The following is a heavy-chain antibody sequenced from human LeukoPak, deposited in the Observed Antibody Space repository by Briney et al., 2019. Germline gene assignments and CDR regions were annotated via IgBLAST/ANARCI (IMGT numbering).Heavy chain of an antibody. Sequence: PSQTLSLTCAVSGGSISSGGYSWRWIRQPPGKGLEWIGYIYHSGSTYYNPSLKSRVTISVDRSKNQFSLKLSSVTAADTAVYYCARWAVAGFHGEGRYFDYWGQGTLVTVSS. CDR1: GGSISSGGYS. CDR2: IYHSGST. D-gene: IGHD6-19*01. CDR3: ARWAVAGFHGEGRYFDY. V-gene: IGHV4-30-2*01. J-gene: IGHJ4*02.